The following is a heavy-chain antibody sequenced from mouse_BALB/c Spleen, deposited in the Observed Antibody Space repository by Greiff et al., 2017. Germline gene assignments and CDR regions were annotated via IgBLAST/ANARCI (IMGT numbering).Heavy chain of an antibody. CDR3: ARDRGNYRGYYAMDY. CDR1: GFTFSDYY. Sequence: EVQLVESGGGLVKPGGSLKLSCAASGFTFSDYYMYWVRQTPEKRLEWVATISDGGSYTYYPDSVKGRFTISRDNAKNNLYLQMSSLKSEDTAMYYCARDRGNYRGYYAMDYWGQGTSVTVSS. V-gene: IGHV5-4*02. J-gene: IGHJ4*01. CDR2: ISDGGSYT. D-gene: IGHD2-1*01.